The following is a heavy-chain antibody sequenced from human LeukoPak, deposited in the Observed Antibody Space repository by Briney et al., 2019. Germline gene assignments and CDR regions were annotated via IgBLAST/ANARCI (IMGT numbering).Heavy chain of an antibody. Sequence: GASVKVSCKASGGTFSSYAISWVRQAPGQGLEWMGRIIPILGIANYAQKFQGRVTMTRDTSTSTVYMELSSLRSEDTAVYYCARIFGCFDLWGRGTLVTVSS. J-gene: IGHJ2*01. CDR2: IIPILGIA. CDR3: ARIFGCFDL. CDR1: GGTFSSYA. V-gene: IGHV1-69*04.